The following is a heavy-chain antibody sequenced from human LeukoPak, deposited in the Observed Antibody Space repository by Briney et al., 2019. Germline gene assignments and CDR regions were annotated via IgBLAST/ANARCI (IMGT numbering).Heavy chain of an antibody. CDR1: GFTFSTYA. V-gene: IGHV3-23*01. D-gene: IGHD6-6*01. CDR2: ISGSGGST. J-gene: IGHJ6*02. Sequence: PGGSLRLSCAASGFTFSTYAMSWVRQAPGKGLEWVSAISGSGGSTYYADSVKGRFTISRDNSKNTLYLQMNSLRAEDTAVYYCAKRFESSSSGPYGMDVWGQGTTVTVSS. CDR3: AKRFESSSSGPYGMDV.